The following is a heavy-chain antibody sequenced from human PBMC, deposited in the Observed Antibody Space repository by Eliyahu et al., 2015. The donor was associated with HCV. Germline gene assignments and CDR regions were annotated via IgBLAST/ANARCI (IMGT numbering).Heavy chain of an antibody. V-gene: IGHV4-38-2*01. CDR2: IYHSGST. J-gene: IGHJ4*02. CDR1: GYSISSGYY. CDR3: ASITMVRGLY. D-gene: IGHD3-10*01. Sequence: QVQLQESGPGLVKPSETLSLTCAVSGYSISSGYYWGWIRQPPGKGLEWIGXIYHSGSTYYNPSLKSRVTISVDTSKNQFSLKLSSVTAADTAVYYCASITMVRGLYWGQGTLVTVSS.